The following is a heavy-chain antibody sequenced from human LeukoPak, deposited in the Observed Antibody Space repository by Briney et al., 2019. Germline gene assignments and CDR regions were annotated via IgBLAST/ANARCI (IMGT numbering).Heavy chain of an antibody. D-gene: IGHD7-27*01. Sequence: GGSLRLSCAASGFTVSSNYMSWVRQAPGKGLEWVSVIYTGGATYYADSVKGRFTISRDNSKNTLYLQMNSLRAEDTAVYYCARESWGAYYFGMDVWGQGTTVTVSS. CDR2: IYTGGAT. CDR3: ARESWGAYYFGMDV. V-gene: IGHV3-53*01. J-gene: IGHJ6*02. CDR1: GFTVSSNY.